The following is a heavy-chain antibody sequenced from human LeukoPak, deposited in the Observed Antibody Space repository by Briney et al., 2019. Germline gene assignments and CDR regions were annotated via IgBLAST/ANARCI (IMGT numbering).Heavy chain of an antibody. D-gene: IGHD6-13*01. CDR1: GGSISSYY. J-gene: IGHJ4*02. V-gene: IGHV4-59*01. CDR2: IYYSGST. CDR3: ARGSSWRNNPFDY. Sequence: SETLSLTCTVSGGSISSYYWSWIRQPPGKGLEWIGYIYYSGSTNYNPSLKSRVTISVDTSKNQFSLKLSSVTAADTAVYYCARGSSWRNNPFDYWGQGTLATVSS.